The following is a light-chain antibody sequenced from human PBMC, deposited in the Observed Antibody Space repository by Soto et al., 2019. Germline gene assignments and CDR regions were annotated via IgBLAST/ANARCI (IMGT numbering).Light chain of an antibody. CDR2: DAS. CDR3: QQSIT. J-gene: IGKJ5*01. Sequence: EIVLTQSPGTLSLSPGERATLSCRASQTVSSSSLAWYQQKPGHAPRLLIYDASKRATGIPARFSGSGSGTNFTLTISSLEPEDFAVYYCQQSITFGQGTRGEIK. V-gene: IGKV3D-20*02. CDR1: QTVSSSS.